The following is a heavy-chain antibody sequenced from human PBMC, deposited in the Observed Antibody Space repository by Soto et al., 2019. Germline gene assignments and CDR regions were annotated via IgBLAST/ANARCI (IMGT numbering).Heavy chain of an antibody. CDR2: IKYDGSSE. D-gene: IGHD6-13*01. J-gene: IGHJ3*01. CDR3: VRDDSPVYRDVWYDVFDV. V-gene: IGHV3-7*05. CDR1: GFAFSTYW. Sequence: EVQLVESGGDLVQPGGSLKLSCVASGFAFSTYWMIWVRQAPGKGLEWVANIKYDGSSEFYADSVKGRFTISRDNAKNSLYLQMNSLRAEDTAVYYCVRDDSPVYRDVWYDVFDVWGQGTMVTVSS.